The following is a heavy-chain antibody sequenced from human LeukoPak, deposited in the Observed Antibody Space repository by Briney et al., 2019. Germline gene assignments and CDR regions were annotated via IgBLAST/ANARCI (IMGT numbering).Heavy chain of an antibody. CDR3: ARGQGSGSYYNVLYYYYGMDV. J-gene: IGHJ6*02. V-gene: IGHV4-34*01. Sequence: PSETLSLTCAVYGGSFSGYYWSWIRQPPGKGLEWIREINHSGSTNYNPSLKSRVTISVDTSKNQFSLKLSSVTAADTAVYYCARGQGSGSYYNVLYYYYGMDVWGQGTTVTVSS. CDR2: INHSGST. CDR1: GGSFSGYY. D-gene: IGHD3-10*01.